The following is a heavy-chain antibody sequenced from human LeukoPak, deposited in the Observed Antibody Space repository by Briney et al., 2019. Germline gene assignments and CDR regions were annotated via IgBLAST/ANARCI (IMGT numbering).Heavy chain of an antibody. Sequence: TGGSLRLSCAASGFSISHFWMYWVRHAPGKGLLWVARISSDGLTAGYADSVKGRFTISRDNAENTLYLQMNSLRAEDTAVYYCAKGVSELEYCGGDCYSGPGVLDYWGQGTLVTVSS. D-gene: IGHD2-21*02. CDR2: ISSDGLTA. CDR3: AKGVSELEYCGGDCYSGPGVLDY. V-gene: IGHV3-74*01. J-gene: IGHJ4*02. CDR1: GFSISHFW.